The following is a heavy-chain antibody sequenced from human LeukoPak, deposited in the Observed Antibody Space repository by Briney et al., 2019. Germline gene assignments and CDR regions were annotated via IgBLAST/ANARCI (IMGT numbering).Heavy chain of an antibody. J-gene: IGHJ4*02. V-gene: IGHV4-59*08. Sequence: SETLSLTCTVSGGSISDYYWSWIRQPPGKGLEWIGYIYYSGSTNYNPSLKSRVTISVDTSKNQFSLKLSSATAADTAVYYCAASSGWLLDYWGQGTLVTVSS. CDR3: AASSGWLLDY. CDR1: GGSISDYY. CDR2: IYYSGST. D-gene: IGHD6-19*01.